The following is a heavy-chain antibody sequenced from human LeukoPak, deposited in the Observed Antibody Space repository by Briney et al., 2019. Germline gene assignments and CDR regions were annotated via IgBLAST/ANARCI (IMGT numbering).Heavy chain of an antibody. CDR2: IYHSGST. Sequence: SETLSLTCTVSGGSISSSSYYWGWIRQPPGKGLEWIGSIYHSGSTYYNPSLKSRVTISVDTSKNQFSLKLSSVTAADTAVYYCARDPGGGLLWFGVDYWGQGTLVTVSS. V-gene: IGHV4-39*07. D-gene: IGHD3-10*01. J-gene: IGHJ4*02. CDR1: GGSISSSSYY. CDR3: ARDPGGGLLWFGVDY.